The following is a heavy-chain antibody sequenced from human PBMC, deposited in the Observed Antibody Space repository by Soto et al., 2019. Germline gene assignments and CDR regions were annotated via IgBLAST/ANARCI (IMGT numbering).Heavy chain of an antibody. V-gene: IGHV4-34*01. CDR2: INHSGST. D-gene: IGHD3-10*01. CDR1: GGSFSGYY. J-gene: IGHJ6*03. CDR3: ARGLWGDSIRYYMDV. Sequence: QVQLQQWGAGLLKPSETLSLTCAVYGGSFSGYYWSWIRQPPGKGLEWIGEINHSGSTNYNPSLKSRVTKSVDTSKDQFFLELSSVTAADNGVYYCARGLWGDSIRYYMDVRGKGTTVTVSS.